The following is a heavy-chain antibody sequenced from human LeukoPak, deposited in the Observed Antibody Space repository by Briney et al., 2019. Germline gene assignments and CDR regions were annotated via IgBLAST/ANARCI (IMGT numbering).Heavy chain of an antibody. Sequence: SETLSLTCTVSGGSISGYYGSWIRQPAGKGLEWIGRIYISGSTNYNPSLKSRLTMSVDTSKNQFSLKLSSVTAADTAVYYCARVGQGSGWYFDYWGQGTLVTVSS. CDR3: ARVGQGSGWYFDY. D-gene: IGHD6-19*01. V-gene: IGHV4-4*07. J-gene: IGHJ4*02. CDR1: GGSISGYY. CDR2: IYISGST.